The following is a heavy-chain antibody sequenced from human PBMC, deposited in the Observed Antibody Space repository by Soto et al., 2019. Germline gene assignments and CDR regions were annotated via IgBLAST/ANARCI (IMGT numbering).Heavy chain of an antibody. J-gene: IGHJ6*03. Sequence: GGPLRLSCAASGVTFSNSPMSCVRNAPSKGLERVSCQSESGDNKDYADTVKGLFTISRDNSKNTLYLQMNSLRGEDTAVYYCGKGSDYVLKGTPFRKVQYYYYYMDVWGKGTTVPVSS. D-gene: IGHD3-16*01. CDR2: QSESGDNK. V-gene: IGHV3-23*01. CDR3: GKGSDYVLKGTPFRKVQYYYYYMDV. CDR1: GVTFSNSP.